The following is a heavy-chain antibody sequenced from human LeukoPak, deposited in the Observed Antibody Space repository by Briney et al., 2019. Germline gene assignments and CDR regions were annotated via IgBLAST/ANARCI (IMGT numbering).Heavy chain of an antibody. J-gene: IGHJ4*02. Sequence: ASVKVSCKASGYTFTSYAMNWVRQAPGQGLEWTGWINTNTGNPTYAQGFTGRFVFSLDTSVSTAYLQISSLKAEDTAVYYCARALYSLYCSSTSCSYYFDYWGQGTLVTVSS. D-gene: IGHD2-2*01. CDR3: ARALYSLYCSSTSCSYYFDY. CDR1: GYTFTSYA. V-gene: IGHV7-4-1*02. CDR2: INTNTGNP.